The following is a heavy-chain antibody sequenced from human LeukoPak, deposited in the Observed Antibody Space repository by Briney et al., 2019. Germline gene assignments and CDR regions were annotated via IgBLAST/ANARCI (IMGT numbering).Heavy chain of an antibody. J-gene: IGHJ4*02. Sequence: GGSLRLSCVASGFTFSSYSMNWVRQAPGKGLEWVSYITRSRSAKFYADSVKGRFTISRDNAENLLYLQMNSLRAEDTAVYYCTRNQEGSDYWGQGTLVTVSS. CDR1: GFTFSSYS. CDR3: TRNQEGSDY. V-gene: IGHV3-48*01. CDR2: ITRSRSAK.